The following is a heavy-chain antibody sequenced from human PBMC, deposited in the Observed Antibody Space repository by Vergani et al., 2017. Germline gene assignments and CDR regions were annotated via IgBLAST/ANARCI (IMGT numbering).Heavy chain of an antibody. J-gene: IGHJ3*02. CDR3: ARPGDHRALDI. CDR2: ISSSSSTI. D-gene: IGHD7-27*01. CDR1: GFTFSSYS. V-gene: IGHV3-48*04. Sequence: EVQLVESGGGLVQPGGSLRLSCAASGFTFSSYSMNWVRQAPGKGLEWVSYISSSSSTIYYADSVKGRFTISRDNAKNSLYLQMNSLRAEDTAVYYCARPGDHRALDIWGQGTMVTVSS.